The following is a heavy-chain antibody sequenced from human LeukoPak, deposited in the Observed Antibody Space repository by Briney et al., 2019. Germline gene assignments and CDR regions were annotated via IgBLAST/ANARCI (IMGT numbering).Heavy chain of an antibody. CDR2: INHSGST. J-gene: IGHJ4*02. CDR3: ARERPSYYDILTGYYPRSLPYYFDY. Sequence: KPSETLSLTCAVYGGSFSGYYWSWIRQPPGKGLEWIGEINHSGSTNYNPSLKSRVTISVDTSTNHFSLKLSSVTAADTAVYYCARERPSYYDILTGYYPRSLPYYFDYWGQGTLVTVSS. CDR1: GGSFSGYY. V-gene: IGHV4-34*01. D-gene: IGHD3-9*01.